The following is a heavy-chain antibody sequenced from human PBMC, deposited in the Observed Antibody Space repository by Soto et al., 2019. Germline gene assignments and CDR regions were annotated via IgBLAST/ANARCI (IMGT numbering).Heavy chain of an antibody. CDR2: IYSDGRT. V-gene: IGHV3-66*01. D-gene: IGHD6-6*01. CDR3: TTDPPEYHYYGRDV. J-gene: IGHJ6*02. CDR1: GFIASSNY. Sequence: RLSCAASGFIASSNYISWVRQAPGKGLEWVSVIYSDGRTYYADSVKGRFTISRDNPKNTLYLQMDSLKTEDTGIYYCTTDPPEYHYYGRDVWGQGTSVTVSS.